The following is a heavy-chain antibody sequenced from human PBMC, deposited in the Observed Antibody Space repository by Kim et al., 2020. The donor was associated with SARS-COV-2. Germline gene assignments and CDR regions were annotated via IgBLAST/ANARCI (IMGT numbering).Heavy chain of an antibody. CDR1: GGFISSGGHY. Sequence: SETLSLTCTVSGGFISSGGHYWSWIRHLPGKGLEWIGYIYYSGSTYYNPSLKSRVTISVDTSKNQFSLEMNSVTAADTAMYSCARDGDSSGYYFDLWGQGTVVTVSS. V-gene: IGHV4-31*03. CDR3: ARDGDSSGYYFDL. J-gene: IGHJ4*02. D-gene: IGHD3-22*01. CDR2: IYYSGST.